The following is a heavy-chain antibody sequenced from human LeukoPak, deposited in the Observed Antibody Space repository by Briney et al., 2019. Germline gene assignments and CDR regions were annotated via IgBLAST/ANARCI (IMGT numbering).Heavy chain of an antibody. CDR1: GFTFSTYW. D-gene: IGHD2-15*01. CDR2: SNSDGSST. CDR3: ARVVVAANYDYYYMDV. J-gene: IGHJ6*03. V-gene: IGHV3-74*01. Sequence: GGSLRLSCAASGFTFSTYWMHWVRQAPGKGLVWVSRSNSDGSSTGYADSVKGRFTISRDNAKNTLYLQMNSLRAEDTAVYYCARVVVAANYDYYYMDVWGKGTTVTISS.